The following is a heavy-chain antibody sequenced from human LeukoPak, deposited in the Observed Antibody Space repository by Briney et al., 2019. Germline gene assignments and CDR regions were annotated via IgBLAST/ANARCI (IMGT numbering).Heavy chain of an antibody. V-gene: IGHV4-4*07. CDR3: ARQIASAGTAGFDF. CDR2: IYSTGST. J-gene: IGHJ4*02. CDR1: GGSIGSYY. D-gene: IGHD6-13*01. Sequence: SETLSLTCTVSGGSIGSYYWSWIRQPAGKGLEWIGRIYSTGSTKYNPSLKRRVTMSVDTSTNQFSLRLRSGTAADTAVYYCARQIASAGTAGFDFWGQGALVTVSS.